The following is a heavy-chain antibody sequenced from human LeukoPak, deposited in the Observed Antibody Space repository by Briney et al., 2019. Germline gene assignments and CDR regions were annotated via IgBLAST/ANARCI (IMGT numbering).Heavy chain of an antibody. CDR2: ISGSGKYI. J-gene: IGHJ4*02. D-gene: IGHD3-3*01. V-gene: IGHV3-21*01. CDR1: GFTLSSYN. Sequence: NPGGSLRLSCVASGFTLSSYNMKWVRQAPGKRLEWVSCISGSGKYIYYADSVKGRFTISRDNAKNSLYLQMNSLRAEDTAVYYCAREPFWSGYYSNLHFDYWGQGTLVTVSS. CDR3: AREPFWSGYYSNLHFDY.